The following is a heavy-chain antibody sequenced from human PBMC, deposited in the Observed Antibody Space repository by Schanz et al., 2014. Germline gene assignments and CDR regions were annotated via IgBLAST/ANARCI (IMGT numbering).Heavy chain of an antibody. CDR3: ARDYTTESYYSAGPPIDY. CDR2: IWYDGSNK. J-gene: IGHJ4*02. Sequence: QVQLAESGGGVVQPGRSLRLSCAASGFTFSSYGMHWVRQAPGKGLEWVAVIWYDGSNKYYADSVKGRFTISRDNSKNTLFLQMNSLRAEDTAVYYCARDYTTESYYSAGPPIDYWGQGTLXTVSS. CDR1: GFTFSSYG. V-gene: IGHV3-33*01. D-gene: IGHD1-26*01.